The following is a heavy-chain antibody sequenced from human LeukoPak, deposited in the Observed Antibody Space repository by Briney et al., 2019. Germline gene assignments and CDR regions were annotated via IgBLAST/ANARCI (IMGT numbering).Heavy chain of an antibody. Sequence: ASVKVSCKASGYTFTSYDINWVRQATGQGLEWMGWMNPNSGNTGYAQKFQGRVTMTRNTSISTAYMELSSLRSEDTAVYYCARPSDILTGYQFDYWGQGTLVTVSS. V-gene: IGHV1-8*01. CDR3: ARPSDILTGYQFDY. J-gene: IGHJ4*02. CDR2: MNPNSGNT. D-gene: IGHD3-9*01. CDR1: GYTFTSYD.